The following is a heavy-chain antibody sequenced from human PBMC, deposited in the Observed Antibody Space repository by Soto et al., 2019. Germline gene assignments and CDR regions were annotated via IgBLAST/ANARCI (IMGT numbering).Heavy chain of an antibody. CDR2: TSYDGNNK. Sequence: QLQLVESGGGVVQPGTSLRLSCTASGFMFKSYVMHWVRQAPGKGLEWVALTSYDGNNKYYGDSVKGRFTVSRDNSNNTLHLQMDSLRPEDTALYYCARWGTTGGFDLWGQGTLVSVSS. CDR3: ARWGTTGGFDL. V-gene: IGHV3-30*19. J-gene: IGHJ4*02. CDR1: GFMFKSYV. D-gene: IGHD3-16*01.